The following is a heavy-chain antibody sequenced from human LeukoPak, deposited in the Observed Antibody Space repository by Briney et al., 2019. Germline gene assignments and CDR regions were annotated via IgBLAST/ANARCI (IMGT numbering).Heavy chain of an antibody. Sequence: PGRSLRLSCAASGFTFSTYAIHWVRQAPGKGLEWVAVIWFDGSEQYYADSVKGRFIISRDDSKSTSNLQLNSLRAEDTAVHYCAREGDSRWGELSPWGQGTLVTVSS. V-gene: IGHV3-33*01. D-gene: IGHD3-16*02. CDR3: AREGDSRWGELSP. CDR1: GFTFSTYA. CDR2: IWFDGSEQ. J-gene: IGHJ1*01.